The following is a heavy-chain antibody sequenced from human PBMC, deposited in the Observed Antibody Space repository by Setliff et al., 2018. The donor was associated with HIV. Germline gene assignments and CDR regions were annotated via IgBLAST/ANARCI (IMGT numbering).Heavy chain of an antibody. Sequence: ASVKVSCKASGYTFTDYSLHWVRQAPGQSLEWMGWITTGNGNTKYSQKFQARVTITRDTSATTAYLDLSGLTSEDTAVYYCARAQTYYSDSSGYYSQYWGQGTLVTVSS. CDR3: ARAQTYYSDSSGYYSQY. J-gene: IGHJ4*02. CDR1: GYTFTDYS. V-gene: IGHV1-3*04. CDR2: ITTGNGNT. D-gene: IGHD3-22*01.